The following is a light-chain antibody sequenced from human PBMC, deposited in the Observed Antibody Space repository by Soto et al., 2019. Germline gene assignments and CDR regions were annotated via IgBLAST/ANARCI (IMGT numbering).Light chain of an antibody. CDR3: QQYNSYPVT. CDR2: DAS. V-gene: IGKV1-5*01. CDR1: QSISSW. Sequence: DIQMTQSPSTLSASVGDRVTITCRASQSISSWLAWDQQKPGKAPKLLIYDASSLESGVPSRFRGSGSGTEFTLTISRLQPDDFATYYCQQYNSYPVTFGQGTKLEIK. J-gene: IGKJ2*01.